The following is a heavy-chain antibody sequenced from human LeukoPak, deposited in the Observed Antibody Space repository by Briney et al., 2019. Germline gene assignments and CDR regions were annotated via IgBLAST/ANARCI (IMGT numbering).Heavy chain of an antibody. J-gene: IGHJ2*01. CDR2: IYYSGRT. CDR3: ARGRYGDYYLDL. CDR1: GGSISSGSYY. Sequence: SETLSLTCTVSGGSISSGSYYRGWIRQPPGKGLEWIGTIYYSGRTEYKPSLKSRVTISVDTSKSQFYLKLSSVTAADTAVYYCARGRYGDYYLDLWGRGTLVTVSS. D-gene: IGHD4-17*01. V-gene: IGHV4-39*07.